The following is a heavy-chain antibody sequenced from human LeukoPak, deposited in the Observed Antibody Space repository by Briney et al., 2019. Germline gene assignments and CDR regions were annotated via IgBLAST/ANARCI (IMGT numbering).Heavy chain of an antibody. D-gene: IGHD6-6*01. V-gene: IGHV3-33*06. CDR3: AKSWGSSSGSFDY. Sequence: GGSLRLSCAASGFTFSSYGMHWVRQAPGKGLEWVAVIWYDGSNKYYADSVKGRFTISRDNSKNTLYLQMNSLRAEDTAVYYCAKSWGSSSGSFDYWGQGTLVTVSS. CDR2: IWYDGSNK. J-gene: IGHJ4*02. CDR1: GFTFSSYG.